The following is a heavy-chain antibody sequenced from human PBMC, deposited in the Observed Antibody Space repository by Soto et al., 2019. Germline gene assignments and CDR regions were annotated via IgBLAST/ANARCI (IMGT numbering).Heavy chain of an antibody. Sequence: GGSLRLSCAASGFTFSSYAMSWVRQAPGKGLEWVSAISGSGGSTHYADSVKGRFTISRDNSKNTLYLQMNSLRAEDTAVYYCAKVLGGAGYYYYMDVWGKGTTVTVSS. D-gene: IGHD3-10*01. CDR3: AKVLGGAGYYYYMDV. V-gene: IGHV3-23*01. J-gene: IGHJ6*03. CDR2: ISGSGGST. CDR1: GFTFSSYA.